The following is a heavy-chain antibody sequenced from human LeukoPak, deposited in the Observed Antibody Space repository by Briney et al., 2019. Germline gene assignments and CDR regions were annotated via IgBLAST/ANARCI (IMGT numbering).Heavy chain of an antibody. CDR2: ISGSGGST. Sequence: GGSLRLSCAASGFTFSSYAMSWVRQAPGKGLEWVSAISGSGGSTYYADSVKGRFTISRDNSKNTLYLQMNSLRAEDTAVYYCAMIGRYNLFNWFDPWGQGTLVTVSS. CDR3: AMIGRYNLFNWFDP. CDR1: GFTFSSYA. D-gene: IGHD1-1*01. V-gene: IGHV3-23*01. J-gene: IGHJ5*02.